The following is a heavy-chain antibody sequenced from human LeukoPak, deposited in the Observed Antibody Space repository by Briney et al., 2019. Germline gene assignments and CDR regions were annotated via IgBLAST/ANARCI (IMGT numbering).Heavy chain of an antibody. CDR1: GCSISSYY. D-gene: IGHD6-19*01. CDR3: VRGGGWDAWFDP. CDR2: THYSGST. J-gene: IGHJ5*02. V-gene: IGHV4-59*01. Sequence: SETLSLTCTVSGCSISSYYWSWVRQPPGKGLEWIGYTHYSGSTNYNPSLKRRVTISVDTSKNQFSLKLRSVTAADTAVYYCVRGGGWDAWFDPWGQGTLVTVSS.